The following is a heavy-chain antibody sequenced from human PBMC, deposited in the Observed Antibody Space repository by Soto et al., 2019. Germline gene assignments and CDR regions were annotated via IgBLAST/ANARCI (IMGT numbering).Heavy chain of an antibody. CDR2: ISSNGGST. Sequence: GGSLRLSCAASGFTFSSYAMHWVRQAPGKGLEYVSAISSNGGSTYYANSVKGRFTISRDNSKNTLYLQMGSLRAEDMAVYYCARDMPQLRYFDWLFDYWGQGTLVTVSS. D-gene: IGHD3-9*01. V-gene: IGHV3-64*01. CDR3: ARDMPQLRYFDWLFDY. J-gene: IGHJ4*02. CDR1: GFTFSSYA.